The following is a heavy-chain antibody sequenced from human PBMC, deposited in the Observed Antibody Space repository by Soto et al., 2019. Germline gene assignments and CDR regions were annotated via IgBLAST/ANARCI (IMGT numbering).Heavy chain of an antibody. CDR3: ARGFNDYGERHSAFDI. CDR1: GGTFSSYA. V-gene: IGHV1-69*01. J-gene: IGHJ3*02. D-gene: IGHD4-17*01. Sequence: QVQLVQSGAEVKKPGSSVKVSCKASGGTFSSYAISWVRQATGQGLEWMGGIIPIFGTANYAQKFQGRVTINADETTSTAYMELSSLRSEDTAVYYCARGFNDYGERHSAFDIWGQGTMVTVSS. CDR2: IIPIFGTA.